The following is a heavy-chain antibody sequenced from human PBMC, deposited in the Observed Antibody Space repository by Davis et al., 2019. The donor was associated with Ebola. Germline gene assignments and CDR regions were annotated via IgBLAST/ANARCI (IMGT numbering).Heavy chain of an antibody. Sequence: GESLKISCAASGFTFSSYGMHWVRQAPGKGLEWVAVIWYDGSNKYYADSVKGRFTISRDNSKNTLYLQMNSLRAEDTAVYYCAKDKGRGVGPFDYWGQGTLVTVSS. D-gene: IGHD3-10*01. CDR1: GFTFSSYG. CDR2: IWYDGSNK. V-gene: IGHV3-30*02. J-gene: IGHJ4*02. CDR3: AKDKGRGVGPFDY.